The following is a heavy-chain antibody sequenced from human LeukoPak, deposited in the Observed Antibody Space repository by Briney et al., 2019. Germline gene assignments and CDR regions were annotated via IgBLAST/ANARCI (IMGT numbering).Heavy chain of an antibody. J-gene: IGHJ4*02. D-gene: IGHD5/OR15-5a*01. Sequence: SETLSLTCTVSGGSISSYYWSWIRQPPGKGLEWIGYIYYSGSTNYNPSLKSRVTISVDTSKNQFSLKLSSVTAADTAVYYCARDLRGNYFDYWGQGTLVTVS. CDR1: GGSISSYY. CDR2: IYYSGST. CDR3: ARDLRGNYFDY. V-gene: IGHV4-59*01.